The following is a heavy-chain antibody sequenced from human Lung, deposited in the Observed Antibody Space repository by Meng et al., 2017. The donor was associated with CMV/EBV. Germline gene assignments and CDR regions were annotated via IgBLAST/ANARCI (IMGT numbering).Heavy chain of an antibody. Sequence: ASVKVSCXASGYTFTGYYMHWVRQAPGQGLEWMGWINPSSGGTNYAQKFQGRVTMTRDTSISTAYMELSRLRSDDTAVYYCARDPPPDPGIAVAGFFDPWGQGTLVTVSS. CDR2: INPSSGGT. V-gene: IGHV1-2*02. D-gene: IGHD6-19*01. CDR1: GYTFTGYY. CDR3: ARDPPPDPGIAVAGFFDP. J-gene: IGHJ5*02.